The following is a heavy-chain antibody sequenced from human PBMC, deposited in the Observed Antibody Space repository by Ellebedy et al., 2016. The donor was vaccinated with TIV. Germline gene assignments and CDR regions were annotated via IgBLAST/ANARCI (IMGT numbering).Heavy chain of an antibody. CDR2: VFYTGST. D-gene: IGHD1-26*01. Sequence: MPSETLSLTCRVSGGSIRSTSDYHWAWVRQPPGKGLEWIASVFYTGSTYYNASLMSRVTISVDTSKTQYSLKVTSVTAADTAVYYCARVLRGSQFDYWGQGTLVTVSS. CDR1: GGSIRSTSDYH. CDR3: ARVLRGSQFDY. J-gene: IGHJ4*02. V-gene: IGHV4-39*01.